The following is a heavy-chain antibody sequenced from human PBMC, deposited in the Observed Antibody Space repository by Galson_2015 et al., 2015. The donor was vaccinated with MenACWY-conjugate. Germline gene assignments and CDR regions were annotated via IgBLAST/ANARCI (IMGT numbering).Heavy chain of an antibody. V-gene: IGHV1-69*13. J-gene: IGHJ6*02. CDR1: GGTFSSYA. CDR3: ARGPHYCSSTSCSWDLSNYYYYGMDV. Sequence: SVKVSCKASGGTFSSYAISWMRQAPGQGLEWMGGIIPIFGTANYAQKFQGRVTITADESTSTAYMELSSLRSEDTAVYYCARGPHYCSSTSCSWDLSNYYYYGMDVWGQGTTVTVSS. CDR2: IIPIFGTA. D-gene: IGHD2-2*01.